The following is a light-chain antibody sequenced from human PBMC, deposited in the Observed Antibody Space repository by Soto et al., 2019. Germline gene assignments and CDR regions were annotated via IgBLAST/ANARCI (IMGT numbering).Light chain of an antibody. Sequence: DIVMTQSPDSLAVSLGERATINCKSSQSVLYSSNNKNFLAWYQQKPRQPPKLLIYWASTRESGVPDRFSGSGSGTDFTLTISSLQAEDVAVYYCQQYCCTPSTFGQGTKVEI. V-gene: IGKV4-1*01. CDR3: QQYCCTPST. CDR2: WAS. CDR1: QSVLYSSNNKNF. J-gene: IGKJ2*01.